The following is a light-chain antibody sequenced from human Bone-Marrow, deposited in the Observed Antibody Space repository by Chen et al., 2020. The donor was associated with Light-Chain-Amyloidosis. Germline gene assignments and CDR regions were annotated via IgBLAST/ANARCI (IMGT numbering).Light chain of an antibody. CDR3: ATWDDRLIGYV. J-gene: IGLJ1*01. CDR1: SSNIRSNI. Sequence: QSVLTQPPSTSGTPGQTVTITCSGDSSNIRSNIVTWYQHLPGAAPTLLIYNDVKPPSGVPDRFSASRSDTSASLAISGLQAGEEGDYHCATWDDRLIGYVFGSGTEVTVL. V-gene: IGLV1-44*01. CDR2: NDV.